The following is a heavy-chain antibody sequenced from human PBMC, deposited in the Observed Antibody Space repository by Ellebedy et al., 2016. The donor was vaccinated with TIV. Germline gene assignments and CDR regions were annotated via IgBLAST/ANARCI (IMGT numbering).Heavy chain of an antibody. CDR3: ARQMRSSWYLDAFDI. D-gene: IGHD6-13*01. CDR1: GYKFTNYW. CDR2: FYPDDSDS. V-gene: IGHV5-51*01. Sequence: GESLKISXKGSGYKFTNYWIGWVRQVPGKGLEWMWIFYPDDSDSRYSPSFQGQVTMSADNSITTAYLQWSTLKASDTAIYFCARQMRSSWYLDAFDIWGHGTMVTVSS. J-gene: IGHJ3*02.